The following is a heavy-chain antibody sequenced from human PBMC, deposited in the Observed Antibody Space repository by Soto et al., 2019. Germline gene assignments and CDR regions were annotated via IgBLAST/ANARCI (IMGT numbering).Heavy chain of an antibody. CDR1: GFTVSSNY. CDR2: IYSGGST. J-gene: IGHJ4*02. D-gene: IGHD4-17*01. Sequence: EVQLVESGGGLVQPGGSLRLSCAASGFTVSSNYMSWVRQAPGKGLEWVSVIYSGGSTYYADSVKGRFTISRDNSKNTLYLQMTSLRAEDTAVYYCARDYGDSAFDYWGQGTLVTVSS. CDR3: ARDYGDSAFDY. V-gene: IGHV3-66*01.